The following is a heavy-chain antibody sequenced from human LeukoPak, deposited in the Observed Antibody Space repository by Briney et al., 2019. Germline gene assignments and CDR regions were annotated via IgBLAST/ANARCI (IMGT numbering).Heavy chain of an antibody. CDR3: ARDRSKVTAYDDALDI. D-gene: IGHD2-21*02. CDR2: ISDIGTTT. V-gene: IGHV3-48*03. CDR1: GFSFGSYE. J-gene: IGHJ3*02. Sequence: GGSLRLACVGSGFSFGSYEINWVRQAPGKGLEWVSYISDIGTTTHYADSVKGRFTIFRDNAKNSVSLQMDSLMAEDTAIYYCARDRSKVTAYDDALDIWGQGTMVTVSS.